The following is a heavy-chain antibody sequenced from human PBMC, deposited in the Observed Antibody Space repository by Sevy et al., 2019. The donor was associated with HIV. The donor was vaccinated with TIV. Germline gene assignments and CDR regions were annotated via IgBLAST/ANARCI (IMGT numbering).Heavy chain of an antibody. J-gene: IGHJ4*02. Sequence: GGSLRLSCAASGFGFNIYTMHWVRQAPGKGLEWVASISSVGTFIYYADSVKGRFTISRDDARDSLYVQMNSLRAEDTAIYYCARDLLAVTGTVYFDLWGQGALVIVSS. CDR2: ISSVGTFI. D-gene: IGHD6-19*01. V-gene: IGHV3-21*01. CDR3: ARDLLAVTGTVYFDL. CDR1: GFGFNIYT.